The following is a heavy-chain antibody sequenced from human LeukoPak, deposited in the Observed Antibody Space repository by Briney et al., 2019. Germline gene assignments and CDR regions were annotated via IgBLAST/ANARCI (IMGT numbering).Heavy chain of an antibody. V-gene: IGHV1-8*01. J-gene: IGHJ5*02. D-gene: IGHD2-15*01. CDR1: GYTFTSYD. CDR3: ARFGRYCSGGSCSINHRKNWFDP. CDR2: MNPNSGNT. Sequence: ATVKVSCKASGYTFTSYDINWVRQATGQRLEWMGWMNPNSGNTGYAQKFQGRVTMTRNTSISTAYMELSSLRSEDTAVYYCARFGRYCSGGSCSINHRKNWFDPWGQGTLVTVSS.